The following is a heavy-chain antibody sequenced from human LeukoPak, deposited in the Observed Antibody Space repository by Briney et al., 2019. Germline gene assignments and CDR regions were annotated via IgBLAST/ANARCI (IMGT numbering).Heavy chain of an antibody. V-gene: IGHV1-2*02. J-gene: IGHJ4*02. CDR2: INPNSGGT. Sequence: ASVKVSCKASRYTFTGYYMHWVRQAPGQGDEWMGWINPNSGGTNYAQKFQGRVTMTRDTSISTAYMELSRLRSDDTAVYYCSSKGGYYYSSGYPFDYWGQGTLVTVSS. CDR3: SSKGGYYYSSGYPFDY. CDR1: RYTFTGYY. D-gene: IGHD3-22*01.